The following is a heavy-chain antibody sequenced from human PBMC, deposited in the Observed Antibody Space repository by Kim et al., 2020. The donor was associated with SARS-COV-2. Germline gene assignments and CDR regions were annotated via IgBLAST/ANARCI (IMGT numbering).Heavy chain of an antibody. J-gene: IGHJ5*02. D-gene: IGHD2-15*01. CDR3: ARDSGGGVGVFRRDWFDP. Sequence: KRRVTISVATSKNQFSLKLSSVTAADTAVYYCARDSGGGVGVFRRDWFDPWGQGTLVTVSS. V-gene: IGHV4-39*07.